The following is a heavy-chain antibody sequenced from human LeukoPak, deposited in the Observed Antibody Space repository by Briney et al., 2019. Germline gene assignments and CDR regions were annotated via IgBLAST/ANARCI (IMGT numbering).Heavy chain of an antibody. CDR2: IRSKANSYVT. CDR1: GFTFSGSA. V-gene: IGHV3-73*01. CDR3: TTHPILPNHY. J-gene: IGHJ4*02. Sequence: GGSLRLSCAASGFTFSGSALHWVRQASGKGLEWVGRIRSKANSYVTAYAASVKGRFTISRDDSNNTTYLQMNSLKTEDTAVYCTTHPILPNHYWGQGTLVTVSS.